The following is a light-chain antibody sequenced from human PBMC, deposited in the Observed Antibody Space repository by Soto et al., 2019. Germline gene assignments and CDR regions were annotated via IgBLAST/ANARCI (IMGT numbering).Light chain of an antibody. Sequence: ELLMTQFPDTVSVTPGETVTLSCGASQSVRTNLAWYQQRPGQAPRLLIHYSSTRATDVPARFSGSGSGTEFTLTISSLQSEDSAVYYCHQYNFWPTFGQGTKVDIK. CDR2: YSS. J-gene: IGKJ1*01. CDR3: HQYNFWPT. CDR1: QSVRTN. V-gene: IGKV3D-15*01.